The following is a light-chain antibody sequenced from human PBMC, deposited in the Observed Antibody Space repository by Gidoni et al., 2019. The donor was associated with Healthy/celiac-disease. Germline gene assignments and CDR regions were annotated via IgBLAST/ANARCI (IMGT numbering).Light chain of an antibody. CDR1: SSDVGAYNY. V-gene: IGLV2-14*01. CDR2: EVS. J-gene: IGLJ1*01. CDR3: SSFRSSSTLYF. Sequence: QSALTQPASVSGSPGQSITISCTGTSSDVGAYNYVSWYQQHPGKAPKLIIYEVSNRPSGVSNRFSGSKSGNTASLTISGLQAEDEADYYCSSFRSSSTLYFFGTVTKVTVL.